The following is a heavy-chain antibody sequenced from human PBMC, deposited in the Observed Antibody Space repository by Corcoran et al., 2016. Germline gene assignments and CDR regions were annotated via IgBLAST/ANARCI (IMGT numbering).Heavy chain of an antibody. V-gene: IGHV3-73*02. Sequence: EVQLVESGGGLVQPGGSLKLSCAASGFTFSGSAMHWVRQASGKGLEWVGRIRSKANSYATAYAASVKGRFTISRDDSKNTAYLQMNSLKTEDTAVYYCTSGGFWSGYPKTYYYGMDVWGQGTTVTVSS. J-gene: IGHJ6*02. CDR3: TSGGFWSGYPKTYYYGMDV. CDR1: GFTFSGSA. D-gene: IGHD3-3*01. CDR2: IRSKANSYAT.